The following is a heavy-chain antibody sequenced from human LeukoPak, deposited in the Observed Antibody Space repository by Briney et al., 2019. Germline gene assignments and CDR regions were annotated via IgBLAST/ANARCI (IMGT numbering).Heavy chain of an antibody. CDR2: IYYSGGT. CDR1: GGSISSGDYY. Sequence: SETLSLTCTVSGGSISSGDYYWSWIRQPPGKGLEWIGYIYYSGGTYYNPSLKSRVTISVYTSKNQFSLKLSSVTAADTAVYYCARVPVYSGTYFDYWGQGTLVTVSS. CDR3: ARVPVYSGTYFDY. J-gene: IGHJ4*02. D-gene: IGHD1-26*01. V-gene: IGHV4-30-4*01.